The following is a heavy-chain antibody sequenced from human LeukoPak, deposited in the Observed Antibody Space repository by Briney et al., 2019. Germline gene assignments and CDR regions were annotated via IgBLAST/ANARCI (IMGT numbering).Heavy chain of an antibody. D-gene: IGHD3-22*01. Sequence: SQTLSLTCAISGDSVSSNSAAWNWIRQSPSRGLEWPGRTYYRSKWYNDYAVSVKSRITINPDTSKNQFSLQLNSVTPEDTAVYYCARGYYDSSGYYGSWFDPWGQGTLVTVSS. CDR2: TYYRSKWYN. CDR3: ARGYYDSSGYYGSWFDP. J-gene: IGHJ5*02. CDR1: GDSVSSNSAA. V-gene: IGHV6-1*01.